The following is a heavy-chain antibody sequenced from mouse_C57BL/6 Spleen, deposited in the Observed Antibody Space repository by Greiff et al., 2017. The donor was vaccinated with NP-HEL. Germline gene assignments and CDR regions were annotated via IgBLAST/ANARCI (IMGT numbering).Heavy chain of an antibody. CDR3: ARYPTGDFDY. CDR2: IRNKANGYTT. CDR1: GFTFTDYY. J-gene: IGHJ2*01. Sequence: VQLKESGGGLVQPGGSLSLSCAASGFTFTDYYMSWVRQPPGKALEWLGFIRNKANGYTTEYSASVKGRFTISRDNSQSILYLQMNALRAEDSATYYCARYPTGDFDYWGQGTTLTVSS. D-gene: IGHD1-1*02. V-gene: IGHV7-3*01.